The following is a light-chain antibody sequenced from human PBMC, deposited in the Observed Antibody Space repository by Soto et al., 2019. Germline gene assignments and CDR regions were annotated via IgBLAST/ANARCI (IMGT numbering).Light chain of an antibody. Sequence: EIVMTQSPATLSVSPGDGATLSCRASQSINRHLAWYRQKPGQAPRLLIYDASNRATGIPARFSGSGSGTDFTLTISSLEPEDFGVYYCQQRSNWPPVTFGGGTKVDIK. CDR2: DAS. CDR1: QSINRH. J-gene: IGKJ4*01. CDR3: QQRSNWPPVT. V-gene: IGKV3-11*01.